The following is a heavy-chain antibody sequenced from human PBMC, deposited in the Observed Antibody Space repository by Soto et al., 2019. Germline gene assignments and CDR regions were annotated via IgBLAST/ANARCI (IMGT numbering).Heavy chain of an antibody. V-gene: IGHV3-48*03. J-gene: IGHJ5*02. CDR3: ARDIVRWPNLP. CDR2: ISSSGSTI. D-gene: IGHD2-21*01. Sequence: WGSLLISCASSVFTFSIYEMNWVRQAPGKGLEWVSYISSSGSTIYYADSVNGRFTISRDNSKNSLYLQMNSLRAEDTAVYYCARDIVRWPNLPWGQGTLVTVSS. CDR1: VFTFSIYE.